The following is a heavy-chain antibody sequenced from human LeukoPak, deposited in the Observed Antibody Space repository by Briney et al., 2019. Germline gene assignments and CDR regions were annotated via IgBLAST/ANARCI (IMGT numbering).Heavy chain of an antibody. CDR1: GFTLSSYT. CDR3: ARDVDNCSGGSCYGGAPDY. Sequence: GGSLRLSCAASGFTLSSYTMDWVRQAPGKGLVWVSRINSDGSSTNYADSVKGRFTISRDNAKNTLYLQMNSLRAEDTAVYYCARDVDNCSGGSCYGGAPDYWGQGTLVTVSS. CDR2: INSDGSST. D-gene: IGHD2-15*01. V-gene: IGHV3-74*01. J-gene: IGHJ4*02.